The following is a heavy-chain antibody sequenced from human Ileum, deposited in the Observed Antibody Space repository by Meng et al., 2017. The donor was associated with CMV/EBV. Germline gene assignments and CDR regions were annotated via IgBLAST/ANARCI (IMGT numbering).Heavy chain of an antibody. Sequence: VHLHPSAPGLVKTSQTLLLTCAISGDSVSSTTVTWNWIRQSPSRGLEWLGRTYYRSKWFNDYALSVRGRITINPDISKNQLSLQLNSVTPEDTAVYYCVRLTGNSWLDYWGRGTLVTVSS. CDR3: VRLTGNSWLDY. CDR2: TYYRSKWFN. J-gene: IGHJ4*02. CDR1: GDSVSSTTVT. D-gene: IGHD6-13*01. V-gene: IGHV6-1*01.